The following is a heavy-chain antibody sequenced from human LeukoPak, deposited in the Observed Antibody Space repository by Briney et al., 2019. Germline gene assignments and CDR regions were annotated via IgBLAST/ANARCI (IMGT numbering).Heavy chain of an antibody. CDR3: ARSGRDGSGYYLRYFDY. Sequence: SETLSLTCAVAGVSITDNWWSGVRQPPGKGREWSGKILHTGPTNYNPSLKSRVTLSVDTSKNQFSLNLRSVTAADTAVYYCARSGRDGSGYYLRYFDYWGQGSLVIVSS. J-gene: IGHJ4*02. V-gene: IGHV4-4*02. CDR2: ILHTGPT. D-gene: IGHD3-22*01. CDR1: GVSITDNW.